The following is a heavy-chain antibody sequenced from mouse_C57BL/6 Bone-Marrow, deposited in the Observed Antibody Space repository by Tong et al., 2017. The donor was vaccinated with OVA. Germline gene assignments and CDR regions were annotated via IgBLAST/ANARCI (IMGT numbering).Heavy chain of an antibody. D-gene: IGHD1-1*01. Sequence: EVQLQESGGGLVQPGESLKLSCESNEYEFPSHDMSWVRKTPEKRLELVAAINSDGGSTYYPDTMERRFIISRDNTKKALYLQIISLRSEDTALYYCARPLFTDGGLFAYWGQGTLVTVSA. CDR2: INSDGGST. CDR1: EYEFPSHD. V-gene: IGHV5-2*01. J-gene: IGHJ3*01. CDR3: ARPLFTDGGLFAY.